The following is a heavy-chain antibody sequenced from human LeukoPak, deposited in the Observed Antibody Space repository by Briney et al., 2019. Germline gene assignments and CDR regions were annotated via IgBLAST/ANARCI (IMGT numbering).Heavy chain of an antibody. D-gene: IGHD6-19*01. V-gene: IGHV4-34*01. CDR1: GGSFSGYY. CDR2: INHSGST. CDR3: ARRRYSSGSCWFDP. J-gene: IGHJ5*02. Sequence: SETLSLTCAVYGGSFSGYYWSWIRQPPGKGLEWIGEINHSGSTNYNPSLKSRVTISVDTSKNQFSLKLSSVTAADTAVYYCARRRYSSGSCWFDPWGQGTLVTVSS.